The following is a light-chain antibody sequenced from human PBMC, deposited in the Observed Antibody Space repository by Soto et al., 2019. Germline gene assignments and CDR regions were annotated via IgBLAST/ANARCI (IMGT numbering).Light chain of an antibody. Sequence: QSALTQPASVSGSPGQSITISCSGTSSDVGTYNFVSWYQQHPGKAPKLMIYDVSNRPSGVSNRFSGSKSGNTAYLTISGLQAEDEADYYCSSYSSSTTRVFGGGTQLTVL. CDR3: SSYSSSTTRV. CDR2: DVS. J-gene: IGLJ2*01. V-gene: IGLV2-14*01. CDR1: SSDVGTYNF.